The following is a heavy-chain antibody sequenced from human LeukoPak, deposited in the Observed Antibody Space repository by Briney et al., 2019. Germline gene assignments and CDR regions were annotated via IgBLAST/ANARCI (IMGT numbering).Heavy chain of an antibody. CDR2: ISSSSSYI. V-gene: IGHV3-21*01. J-gene: IGHJ4*02. D-gene: IGHD3-9*01. CDR1: GFTFSSHS. CDR3: ARDGGQLRYFDWLLYGYYFDY. Sequence: PGGSLRLSCAASGFTFSSHSMSWVRQAPGKGLEWVSSISSSSSYIYYVDSVKGRFTISRDNAKNSLYLQMNSLRAEDTAVYYCARDGGQLRYFDWLLYGYYFDYWGQGTLVTVSS.